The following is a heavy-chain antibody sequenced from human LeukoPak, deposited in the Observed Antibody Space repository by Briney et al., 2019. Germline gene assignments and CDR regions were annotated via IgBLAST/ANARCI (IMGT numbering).Heavy chain of an antibody. CDR2: IIPIFGTA. Sequence: GASVKVSCKASGYTFTSYGISWVRQAPGQGLEWMGGIIPIFGTANYAQKFQGRVTITADESTSTAYMELSSLRSEDTAVYYCARDGRGSTGAFDYWGQGTLVTVSS. CDR3: ARDGRGSTGAFDY. CDR1: GYTFTSYG. J-gene: IGHJ4*02. D-gene: IGHD7-27*01. V-gene: IGHV1-69*13.